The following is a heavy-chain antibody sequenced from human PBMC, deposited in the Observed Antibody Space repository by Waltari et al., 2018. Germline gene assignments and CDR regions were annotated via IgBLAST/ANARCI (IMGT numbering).Heavy chain of an antibody. CDR2: VSSTGGA. D-gene: IGHD6-19*01. CDR3: AREDVAVRKTGGFDY. V-gene: IGHV4-61*02. J-gene: IGHJ4*02. Sequence: QVLLQESGPGLMQASQTLSLTCTVSGDSISSADYYWSWIRRPAGQEMQWIGRVSSTGGANYDPSLNRRATIPVDSSKNQFSLSLTSVTAADTATYYCAREDVAVRKTGGFDYWGQGVLVSVSS. CDR1: GDSISSADYY.